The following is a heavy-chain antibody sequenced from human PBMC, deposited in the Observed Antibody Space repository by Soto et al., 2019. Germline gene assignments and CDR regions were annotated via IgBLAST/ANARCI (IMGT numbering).Heavy chain of an antibody. D-gene: IGHD3-3*01. CDR2: INAGNGNT. V-gene: IGHV1-3*01. CDR3: ARSAEFAYYDFWSGYSGLDY. Sequence: ASVNVSCKSSGYTFTSYAIHWVRRAPGQRLEWMGWINAGNGNTKYSQKFQGRVTITRDTSASTAYMELSSLRSEDTAVYYCARSAEFAYYDFWSGYSGLDYCGQGTLVTVSS. J-gene: IGHJ4*02. CDR1: GYTFTSYA.